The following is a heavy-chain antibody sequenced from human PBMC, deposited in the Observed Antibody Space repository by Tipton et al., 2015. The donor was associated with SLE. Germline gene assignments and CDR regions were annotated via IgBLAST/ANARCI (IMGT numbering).Heavy chain of an antibody. Sequence: TLSLTCTVSGGSISTYYWSWIRQPPGKGLEWIGYMYYGGSTNYKPSLKSRVTISVDTSKNQFSLRLSSVTAADTAVYYCARDTRLAAAGPGDAFDIWGQGTMVTVSS. J-gene: IGHJ3*02. D-gene: IGHD6-13*01. CDR2: MYYGGST. CDR3: ARDTRLAAAGPGDAFDI. V-gene: IGHV4-59*12. CDR1: GGSISTYY.